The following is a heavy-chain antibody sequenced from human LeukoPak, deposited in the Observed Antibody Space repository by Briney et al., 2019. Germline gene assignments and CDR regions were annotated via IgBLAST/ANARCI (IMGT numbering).Heavy chain of an antibody. Sequence: PSETLSLTCAVSGYSISSGYYWGWIRQPPGKGLEWIGSIYHSGSTYYNPSLKSRVTISVGTSKNQFSLKLSSVTAADTAVYYCARPMTTVTNDAFDIWGQGTMVTASS. CDR2: IYHSGST. D-gene: IGHD4-11*01. V-gene: IGHV4-38-2*01. CDR3: ARPMTTVTNDAFDI. J-gene: IGHJ3*02. CDR1: GYSISSGYY.